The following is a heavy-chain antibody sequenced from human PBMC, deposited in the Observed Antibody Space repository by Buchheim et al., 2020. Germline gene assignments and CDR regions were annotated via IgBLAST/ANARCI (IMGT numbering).Heavy chain of an antibody. CDR1: GDSVSSNSAA. V-gene: IGHV6-1*01. Sequence: QVQLQQSGPGLVKPSQTLSLTCAISGDSVSSNSAAWNWIRQSPSRGLEWLGRTYYRSKWYYDYEVSVKSRITINPGTSQNRFSLQLNSVTPEDTAVYYCARELEVVAAAGNWFDPWGQGTL. J-gene: IGHJ5*02. D-gene: IGHD6-13*01. CDR3: ARELEVVAAAGNWFDP. CDR2: TYYRSKWYY.